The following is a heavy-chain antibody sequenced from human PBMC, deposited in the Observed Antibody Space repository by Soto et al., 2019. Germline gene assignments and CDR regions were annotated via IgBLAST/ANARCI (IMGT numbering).Heavy chain of an antibody. Sequence: GGSLRLSXAASGFTFSSYAMHWVRQAPGKGLEWVAVISYDGSNKYYADSVKGRFTISRDNSKNTLYLQMNSLRAEDTAVYYCARGLGYSWGQGTLVTVS. CDR3: ARGLGYS. CDR1: GFTFSSYA. CDR2: ISYDGSNK. V-gene: IGHV3-30-3*01. D-gene: IGHD4-4*01. J-gene: IGHJ4*02.